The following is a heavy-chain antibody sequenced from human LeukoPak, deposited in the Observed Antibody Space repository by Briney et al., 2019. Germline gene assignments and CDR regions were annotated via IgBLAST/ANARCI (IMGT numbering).Heavy chain of an antibody. CDR3: ARVHITMVRGVKDNWFDP. V-gene: IGHV4-38-2*01. Sequence: PSETLSLTCAVSGYSISSGYYWGWIRQPPGEGLEWIGSIYHSEGASYNPSLKSRVTISVDTSKNQFSLKLSSVTAADTAVYYCARVHITMVRGVKDNWFDPWGQGTLVTVSS. J-gene: IGHJ5*02. CDR1: GYSISSGYY. D-gene: IGHD3-10*01. CDR2: IYHSEGA.